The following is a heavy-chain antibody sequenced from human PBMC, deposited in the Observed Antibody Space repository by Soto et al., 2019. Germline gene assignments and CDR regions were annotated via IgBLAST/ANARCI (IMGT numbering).Heavy chain of an antibody. CDR3: ARDRERYYDSSGFYFGFDY. J-gene: IGHJ4*02. CDR2: IIPIFGTA. V-gene: IGHV1-69*12. Sequence: QVQLVQSGAEVKKPGSSVKVSCKASGGTFSSYAISWVRQAPGQGLEWMGGIIPIFGTANYAQKFQGRVTITADESTSTAYMELSSLRSEDTAVYYCARDRERYYDSSGFYFGFDYWGQGTLVTVSS. CDR1: GGTFSSYA. D-gene: IGHD3-22*01.